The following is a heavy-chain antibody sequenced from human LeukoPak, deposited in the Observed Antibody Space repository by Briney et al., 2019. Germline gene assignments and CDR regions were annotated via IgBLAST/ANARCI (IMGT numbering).Heavy chain of an antibody. J-gene: IGHJ5*02. CDR2: IYFTGST. Sequence: SETLSLTCTVSGGSISSNNYYWSWIRQPPGKGLEWIGYIYFTGSTNYNPSLKSRVTISVDTSKNQFSLKLSSVTAADTAVYYCAVGQYCSSTSCYPYNWFDPWGQGTLVTVSS. CDR1: GGSISSNNYY. D-gene: IGHD2-2*01. V-gene: IGHV4-61*05. CDR3: AVGQYCSSTSCYPYNWFDP.